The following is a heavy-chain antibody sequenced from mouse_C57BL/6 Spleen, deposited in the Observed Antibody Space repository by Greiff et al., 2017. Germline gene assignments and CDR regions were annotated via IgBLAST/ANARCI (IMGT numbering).Heavy chain of an antibody. CDR3: TDELPYYFDY. CDR1: GFTFSNYW. CDR2: IRLKSDNYAT. V-gene: IGHV6-3*01. Sequence: EVMLVESGGGLVQPGGSMKLSCVASGFTFSNYWMNWVRQSPEKGLEWVAQIRLKSDNYATHYAESVKGRFTISRDDSKSSVYLQMNNLRAEDTGIYYCTDELPYYFDYWGQGTTLTVSS. J-gene: IGHJ2*01.